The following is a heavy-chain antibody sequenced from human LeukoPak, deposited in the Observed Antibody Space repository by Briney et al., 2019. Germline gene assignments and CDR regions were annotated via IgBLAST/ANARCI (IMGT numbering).Heavy chain of an antibody. V-gene: IGHV3-15*01. J-gene: IGHJ3*02. D-gene: IGHD3-22*01. Sequence: GGSLRLSCAASGFTFSNAWMSWVRQAPGKGLEWVGRIKSKTDGGTTDYAAPVKGRFTISRDDSKNTLYLQMNSQKTEDTAVYYCTTGYYYDSSGYYLSAFDIWGQGTMVTVSS. CDR1: GFTFSNAW. CDR3: TTGYYYDSSGYYLSAFDI. CDR2: IKSKTDGGTT.